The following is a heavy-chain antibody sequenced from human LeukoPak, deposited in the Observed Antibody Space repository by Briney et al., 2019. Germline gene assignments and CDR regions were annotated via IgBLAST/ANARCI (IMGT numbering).Heavy chain of an antibody. CDR1: GGTFSSYA. Sequence: SVKVSCKASGGTFSSYAISWVRQAPGQGLEWMGGIIPIFGTANYAQKFQGRVTITADESTSTAYMELSRLRSEDTAVYYCAREGASSVKQFDYWGQGTLVTVSS. D-gene: IGHD6-19*01. CDR3: AREGASSVKQFDY. CDR2: IIPIFGTA. J-gene: IGHJ4*02. V-gene: IGHV1-69*13.